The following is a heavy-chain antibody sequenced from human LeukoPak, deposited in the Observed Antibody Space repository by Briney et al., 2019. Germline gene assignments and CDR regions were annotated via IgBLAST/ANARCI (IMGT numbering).Heavy chain of an antibody. V-gene: IGHV1-18*01. Sequence: ASVKVSCKASGYAFTYYGMSRVRQAPGQGLEWMGWINAYNGNTNYAQRLQGRLTMTRDTSTTTAYMELRSLRSDDTAVYYCARGGNNSWGYMDVWGKGTTVTVSS. CDR3: ARGGNNSWGYMDV. J-gene: IGHJ6*03. CDR1: GYAFTYYG. D-gene: IGHD4-23*01. CDR2: INAYNGNT.